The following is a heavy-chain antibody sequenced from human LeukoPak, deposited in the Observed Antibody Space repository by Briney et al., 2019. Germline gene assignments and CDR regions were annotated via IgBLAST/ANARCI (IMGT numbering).Heavy chain of an antibody. CDR2: INHSGST. D-gene: IGHD2-21*02. J-gene: IGHJ4*02. CDR1: GGSFSPYY. Sequence: SDTLSLTCAVYGGSFSPYYWSWIRQPPGKGLEWIGEINHSGSTNYNPSLKSRVTISVDTSKNQFSLRLSSVSAADTAVYYCARGGFYCGGDCYVDYWGQGTLVSVSS. CDR3: ARGGFYCGGDCYVDY. V-gene: IGHV4-34*01.